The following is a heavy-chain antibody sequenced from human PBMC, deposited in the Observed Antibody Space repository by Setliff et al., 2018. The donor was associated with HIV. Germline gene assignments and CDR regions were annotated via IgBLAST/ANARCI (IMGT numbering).Heavy chain of an antibody. V-gene: IGHV4-59*01. CDR2: IYYRGGT. CDR3: ARATATWLVDN. J-gene: IGHJ4*02. Sequence: SETLSLTCNVPGASISSYYWSWIRQPPGNGLEWIGYIYYRGGTNYNPSLKSRLTISVDAAKNQFSLKLSSVTTADTAVYYCARATATWLVDNWGQGTLVTVSS. CDR1: GASISSYY. D-gene: IGHD2-15*01.